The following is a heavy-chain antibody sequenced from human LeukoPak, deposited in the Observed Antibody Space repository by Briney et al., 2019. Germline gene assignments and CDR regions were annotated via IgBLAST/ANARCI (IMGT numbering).Heavy chain of an antibody. J-gene: IGHJ3*02. CDR1: GGSISSYY. V-gene: IGHV4-4*07. D-gene: IGHD2-15*01. CDR2: IFTSGST. Sequence: SETLSLTCTVAGGSISSYYWSWIRQPAGKGLEWIGRIFTSGSTNYNPSLKSRVTMSVDTSKNQFSLKLSSVTAADTAVYYCARRRVCSGGSCGAFDIWGQGTMVTVSS. CDR3: ARRRVCSGGSCGAFDI.